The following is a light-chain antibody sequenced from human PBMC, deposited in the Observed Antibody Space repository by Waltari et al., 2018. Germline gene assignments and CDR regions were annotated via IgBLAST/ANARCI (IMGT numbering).Light chain of an antibody. CDR3: ATWDDSLNGL. V-gene: IGLV1-44*01. CDR2: SNN. J-gene: IGLJ2*01. CDR1: SSNIGSKS. Sequence: QSVLTQPPSVSGTPGQRVSISCSGSSSNIGSKSVNWYQQVPGTAPKLLIYSNNQRPSGVPDRFSGSKSGTSASLAISGLQSEDEADYYCATWDDSLNGLVGGGTKLTVL.